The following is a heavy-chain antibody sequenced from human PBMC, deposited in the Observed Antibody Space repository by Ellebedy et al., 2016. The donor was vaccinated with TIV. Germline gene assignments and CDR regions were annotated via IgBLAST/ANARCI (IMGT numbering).Heavy chain of an antibody. V-gene: IGHV1-2*02. Sequence: ASVKVSCKASGYTFTGYYMHWVRQAPGQGLEWMGWINPKSGGTNYAQKFQGRVTITRDTSASTAYMELSSLRSEDTAVYYCARDQYYDFWSGYFSHYYYYGMDVWGQGTTVTVSS. J-gene: IGHJ6*02. CDR3: ARDQYYDFWSGYFSHYYYYGMDV. CDR2: INPKSGGT. D-gene: IGHD3-3*01. CDR1: GYTFTGYY.